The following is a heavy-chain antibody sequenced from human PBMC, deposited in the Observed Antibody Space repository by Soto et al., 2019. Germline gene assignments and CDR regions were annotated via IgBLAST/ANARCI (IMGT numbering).Heavy chain of an antibody. V-gene: IGHV4-59*08. Sequence: SETLSLTCDVSGVSITSSYWSWVRQPPGKGLECIGYIAHTGDINYNPSLKSRATMSLDTPKSQFSLKLSSVTAADTAVYYCARTARLFDYWGQGILVTSPQ. CDR2: IAHTGDI. CDR1: GVSITSSY. D-gene: IGHD6-6*01. CDR3: ARTARLFDY. J-gene: IGHJ4*02.